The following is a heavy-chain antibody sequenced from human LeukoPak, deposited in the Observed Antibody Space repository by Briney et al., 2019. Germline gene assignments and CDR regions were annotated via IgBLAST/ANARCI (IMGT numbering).Heavy chain of an antibody. CDR1: GGSISSYY. CDR2: IYYSGST. Sequence: SETLSLTCTVSGGSISSYYWSWIRQPPGKGLEWIGYIYYSGSTNYNPSLKGRVTISVDTSKNQFSLKLSSVTAADTAVYYCASRGYSSGDYWGQGTLVTVSS. D-gene: IGHD6-19*01. CDR3: ASRGYSSGDY. J-gene: IGHJ4*02. V-gene: IGHV4-59*01.